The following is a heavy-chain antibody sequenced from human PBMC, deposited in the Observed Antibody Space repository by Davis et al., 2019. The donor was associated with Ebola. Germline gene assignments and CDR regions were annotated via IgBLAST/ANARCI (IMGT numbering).Heavy chain of an antibody. CDR3: ARAQGRYSGYVDP. Sequence: MPAESLSLSCTVSGGSISSNYWRWIRQPPGKGLEWIGYIYYSGSTNYNPSLMSRVTISVDTSKNQFSLKLSSVTAADTAVYDCARAQGRYSGYVDPWGQGTLVTVSS. CDR2: IYYSGST. D-gene: IGHD5-12*01. J-gene: IGHJ5*02. CDR1: GGSISSNY. V-gene: IGHV4-59*12.